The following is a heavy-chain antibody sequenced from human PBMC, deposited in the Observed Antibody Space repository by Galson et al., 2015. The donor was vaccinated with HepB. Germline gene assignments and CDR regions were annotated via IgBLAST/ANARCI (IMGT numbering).Heavy chain of an antibody. D-gene: IGHD6-13*01. Sequence: SLRLSCAASGFIVSSNYMSWVRQAPGKGLEWVSVIYSGGSTYYADSVKGRFTISRDNSKNTLYLQMNSLRAEDTAVYYCARDLGPAGTSTLRAYYYYGMDVWGQGTTVTVSS. CDR1: GFIVSSNY. J-gene: IGHJ6*02. CDR3: ARDLGPAGTSTLRAYYYYGMDV. V-gene: IGHV3-53*01. CDR2: IYSGGST.